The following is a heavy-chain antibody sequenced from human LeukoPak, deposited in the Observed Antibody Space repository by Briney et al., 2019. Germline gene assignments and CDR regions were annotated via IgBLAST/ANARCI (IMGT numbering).Heavy chain of an antibody. V-gene: IGHV3-48*04. CDR3: ARDVRGYSYETDY. J-gene: IGHJ4*02. Sequence: GGSLRLSCAASGFTFSSYSMNWVRQAPGKGLEWVSYISSSSSTIYYADSVKGRFTISRDNAKNSLYLQMNSLRAEDTAVYYCARDVRGYSYETDYWGQGTLVTVSS. CDR2: ISSSSSTI. D-gene: IGHD5-18*01. CDR1: GFTFSSYS.